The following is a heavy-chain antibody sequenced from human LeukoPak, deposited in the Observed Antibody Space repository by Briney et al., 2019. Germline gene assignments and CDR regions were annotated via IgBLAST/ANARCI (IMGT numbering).Heavy chain of an antibody. J-gene: IGHJ6*03. CDR3: ARTRYDYYDSSGEVSYYMDV. CDR1: GDSISSSSYY. Sequence: SETLSLTCNVSGDSISSSSYYWSWIRVPPGKGLEWIGSIYYAGSTYYNPSLKSRVTLSVDTSTNHFSLNIKSVTAADTAMYYCARTRYDYYDSSGEVSYYMDVWGKGTTVTISS. V-gene: IGHV4-39*02. CDR2: IYYAGST. D-gene: IGHD3-22*01.